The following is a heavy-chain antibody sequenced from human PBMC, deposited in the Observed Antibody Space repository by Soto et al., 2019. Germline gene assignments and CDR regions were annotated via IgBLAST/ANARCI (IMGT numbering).Heavy chain of an antibody. V-gene: IGHV4-28*01. CDR1: GYSISSSNW. D-gene: IGHD1-26*01. CDR3: ARREIQGPIDY. J-gene: IGHJ4*02. Sequence: QVQLQESGPGLVKPSDTLSLTCAVSGYSISSSNWWGWIRQPPGKGLEWIGYIYYSGTTYYNPSLTSRVTPSCDPATNLSSLPLTSVTAVDTAVYYCARREIQGPIDYWGQGTLVTVSS. CDR2: IYYSGTT.